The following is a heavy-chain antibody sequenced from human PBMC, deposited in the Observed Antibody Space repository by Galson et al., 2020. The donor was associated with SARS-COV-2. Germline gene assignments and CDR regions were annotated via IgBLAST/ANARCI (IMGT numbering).Heavy chain of an antibody. D-gene: IGHD5-12*01. V-gene: IGHV4-39*02. CDR2: IHYSGST. J-gene: IGHJ4*02. Sequence: SETLSLTCTVSGGSMSHNIYFWAWIRQPPGKGLEWIGSIHYSGSTYYNPSLRSRVTISVDASSNHFSLRLNSVTAADTAVYYCGRRRDGYNFDSWGQGILVTVSS. CDR3: GRRRDGYNFDS. CDR1: GGSMSHNIYF.